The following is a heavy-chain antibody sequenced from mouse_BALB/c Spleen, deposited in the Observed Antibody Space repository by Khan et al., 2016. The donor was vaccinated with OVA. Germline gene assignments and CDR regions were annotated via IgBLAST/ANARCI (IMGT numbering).Heavy chain of an antibody. CDR1: GYSITSGYY. CDR2: ISYNGSN. CDR3: ASKSYGKGAY. Sequence: EVQLQESGPGLVKPSQSLSLTCSVTGYSITSGYYWSWNRQFPGNRLEWMGYISYNGSNNYNPSLKNRISITRETSKKQFFLRWNSVRPEETATYYCASKSYGKGAYWGQGTLVTVSA. V-gene: IGHV3-6*02. D-gene: IGHD2-1*01. J-gene: IGHJ3*01.